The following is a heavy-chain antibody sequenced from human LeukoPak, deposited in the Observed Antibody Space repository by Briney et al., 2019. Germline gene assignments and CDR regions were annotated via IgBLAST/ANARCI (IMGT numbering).Heavy chain of an antibody. CDR1: GGTFSSYA. CDR3: ASLRIFSSSDVNFDY. V-gene: IGHV1-69*01. Sequence: SVKVSCKXSGGTFSSYAISWVRQAPGQGLEWMGGIIPIFGTANYAQKFQGRVTITADESTSTAYMELSSLRSEDTAVYYCASLRIFSSSDVNFDYWGQGTLVTVSS. D-gene: IGHD6-6*01. CDR2: IIPIFGTA. J-gene: IGHJ4*02.